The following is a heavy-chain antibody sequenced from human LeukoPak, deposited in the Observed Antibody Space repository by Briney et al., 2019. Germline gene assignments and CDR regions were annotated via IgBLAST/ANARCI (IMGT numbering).Heavy chain of an antibody. D-gene: IGHD6-19*01. V-gene: IGHV3-73*01. Sequence: PGGSLRLSCAASGFTFSGSALHWVRQASGKGLEWIGRIRSKTNNYATTYAASVTGRFTISRDDAENTAYLQMNSLKTEDTAVYYCTTGGSGSGWLDAFDIWGQGTMVTVSS. J-gene: IGHJ3*02. CDR1: GFTFSGSA. CDR2: IRSKTNNYAT. CDR3: TTGGSGSGWLDAFDI.